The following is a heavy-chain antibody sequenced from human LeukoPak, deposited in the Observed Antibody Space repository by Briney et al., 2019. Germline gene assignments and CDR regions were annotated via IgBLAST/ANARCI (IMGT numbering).Heavy chain of an antibody. CDR1: GGSISSSSYY. J-gene: IGHJ5*02. Sequence: SETLSLTCTVSGGSISSSSYYWGWIRQPPGKGLEWIGSIYYSGSTYYNPSLKGRVTISVDTSKNQFSLKLSSVTAADTAVYYCARVRRDWEVRWFDPWGQGTLVTVSS. D-gene: IGHD3/OR15-3a*01. CDR3: ARVRRDWEVRWFDP. CDR2: IYYSGST. V-gene: IGHV4-39*07.